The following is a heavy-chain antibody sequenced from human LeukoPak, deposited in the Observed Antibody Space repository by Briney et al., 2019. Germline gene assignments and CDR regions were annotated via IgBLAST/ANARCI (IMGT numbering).Heavy chain of an antibody. V-gene: IGHV3-23*01. CDR1: GFTFSSYG. Sequence: GGSLRLSCAAPGFTFSSYGMSWVRQAPGKGLEWVSAISGSGGSTYYADSVKGRFTISRDNSKNTLYLQMNSLRAEDTAVYYCAKRPGSGSYYSDFDYWGQGTLVTVPS. J-gene: IGHJ4*02. CDR3: AKRPGSGSYYSDFDY. D-gene: IGHD3-10*01. CDR2: ISGSGGST.